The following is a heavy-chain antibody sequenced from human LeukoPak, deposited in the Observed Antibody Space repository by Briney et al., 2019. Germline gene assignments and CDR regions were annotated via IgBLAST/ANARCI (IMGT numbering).Heavy chain of an antibody. V-gene: IGHV4-59*01. D-gene: IGHD6-13*01. CDR3: ASQRGLSSSWYPLDY. J-gene: IGHJ4*02. CDR2: IYYSGST. Sequence: PSETLSLTCTVSGGSISSYYWSWIRQPPGKGLEWIGYIYYSGSTNYNPSLKSRVTISVDTSKNQFSLKLSSVTAADTAVYYCASQRGLSSSWYPLDYWGQGTLVTVSS. CDR1: GGSISSYY.